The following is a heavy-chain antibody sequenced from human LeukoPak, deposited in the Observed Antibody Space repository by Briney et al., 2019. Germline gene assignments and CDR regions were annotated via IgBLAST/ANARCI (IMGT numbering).Heavy chain of an antibody. J-gene: IGHJ4*02. V-gene: IGHV3-33*01. Sequence: GGSLRLSCVASGFTFNTYGMHWIRQAPGKGLEWVAVIWYDGSEKHYADSVNGRFTISRDDSKNTLFLQMSGLRDDDTAMYYCAGAYSAGWFSYRGQGTPVIVSS. D-gene: IGHD6-19*01. CDR2: IWYDGSEK. CDR3: AGAYSAGWFSY. CDR1: GFTFNTYG.